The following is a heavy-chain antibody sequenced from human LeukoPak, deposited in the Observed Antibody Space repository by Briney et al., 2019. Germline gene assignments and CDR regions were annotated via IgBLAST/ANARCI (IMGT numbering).Heavy chain of an antibody. D-gene: IGHD2-15*01. CDR1: GVTFSSYG. Sequence: GGSLRLSCAASGVTFSSYGMHWVRQAPGKGPEWVAVIWYDGSNKYYADSVKGRFTISRDNSKNTLNLQMNSLRAEDTAVYYCARLTHSNAMDVWGQGTTVTVS. CDR3: ARLTHSNAMDV. J-gene: IGHJ6*02. CDR2: IWYDGSNK. V-gene: IGHV3-33*01.